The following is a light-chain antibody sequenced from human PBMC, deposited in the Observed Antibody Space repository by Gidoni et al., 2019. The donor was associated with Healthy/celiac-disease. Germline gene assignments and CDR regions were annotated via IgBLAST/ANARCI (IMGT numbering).Light chain of an antibody. Sequence: DIQMTQSPSTLSASVGDRVTITCRASQSISIWLAWYQQKPGKAPKLLIYKASSLESGVPSRFSGSGSGTEFTLTISSLQPDDFATYYCQQYNSYKRTFGQGTKVEIK. CDR3: QQYNSYKRT. J-gene: IGKJ1*01. CDR2: KAS. CDR1: QSISIW. V-gene: IGKV1-5*03.